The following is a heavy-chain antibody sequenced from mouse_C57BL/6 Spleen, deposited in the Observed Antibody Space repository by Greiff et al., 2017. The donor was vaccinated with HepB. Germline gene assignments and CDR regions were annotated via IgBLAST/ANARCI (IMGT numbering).Heavy chain of an antibody. J-gene: IGHJ3*01. CDR1: GYSFTGYY. CDR2: INPSTGGT. CDR3: APIYYGYDGWFAY. D-gene: IGHD2-2*01. V-gene: IGHV1-42*01. Sequence: EVQLVESGPELVKPGASVKISCKASGYSFTGYYMNWVKQSPEKSLEWIGEINPSTGGTTYNQKFKAKATLTVDKSSSTAYMQLKSLTSEDSAVYYCAPIYYGYDGWFAYWGQGTLVTVSA.